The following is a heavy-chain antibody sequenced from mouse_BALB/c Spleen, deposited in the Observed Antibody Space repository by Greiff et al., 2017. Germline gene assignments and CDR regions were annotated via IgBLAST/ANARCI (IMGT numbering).Heavy chain of an antibody. CDR1: GYTFTSYW. J-gene: IGHJ2*01. Sequence: QVQLKQPGAELVKPGASVKMSCKASGYTFTSYWMHWVKQRPGQGLEWIGVIDPSDSYTSYNQKFKGKATLTVDTSSSTAYMQLSSLTSEDSAVYYCTRGGYGLDYWGQGTTLTVSS. D-gene: IGHD1-2*01. CDR3: TRGGYGLDY. V-gene: IGHV1S127*01. CDR2: IDPSDSYT.